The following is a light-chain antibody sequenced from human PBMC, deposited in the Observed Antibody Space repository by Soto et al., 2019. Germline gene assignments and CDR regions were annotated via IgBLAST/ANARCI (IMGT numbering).Light chain of an antibody. J-gene: IGLJ1*01. CDR2: DVN. CDR1: SSDVGGYNF. V-gene: IGLV2-14*03. Sequence: QSVLTQPASVSGSPGQSITISCTGTSSDVGGYNFVSWYQQHPGKVPKLLIYDVNHRPSGVPDRFSGSKSGNTASLTISGLQAEDEADYYCCSYTSSDTRVFGTGTQLTVL. CDR3: CSYTSSDTRV.